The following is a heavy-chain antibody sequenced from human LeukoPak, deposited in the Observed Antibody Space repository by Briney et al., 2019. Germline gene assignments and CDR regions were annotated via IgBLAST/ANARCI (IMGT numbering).Heavy chain of an antibody. V-gene: IGHV3-15*01. Sequence: GGSLRLSCAASGFTFSNAWMVWVRQAPGKGLEWVGRIKGKTDGGTTDYVAPVKGRFTISRDDSRSVAYLQLNSLKSEDTAVYYCTRDYYYDSSGHKGDDAFEIWGQGTMVTVSS. CDR1: GFTFSNAW. CDR3: TRDYYYDSSGHKGDDAFEI. D-gene: IGHD3-22*01. J-gene: IGHJ3*02. CDR2: IKGKTDGGTT.